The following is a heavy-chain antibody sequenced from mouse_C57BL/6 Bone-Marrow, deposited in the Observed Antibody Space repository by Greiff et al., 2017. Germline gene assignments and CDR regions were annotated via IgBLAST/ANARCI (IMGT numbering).Heavy chain of an antibody. D-gene: IGHD2-1*01. CDR3: ARWGNSPYAMDY. CDR1: GYTFTSYW. Sequence: QVQLQQPGAELVMPGASVKLSCKASGYTFTSYWMHWVKQRPGQGLEWIGEIDPSDSYTNYNQKFKGKSTLTVDKSSSTAYMQRSSLTSEDSAVDYCARWGNSPYAMDYWGQGTSVTVSS. V-gene: IGHV1-69*01. CDR2: IDPSDSYT. J-gene: IGHJ4*01.